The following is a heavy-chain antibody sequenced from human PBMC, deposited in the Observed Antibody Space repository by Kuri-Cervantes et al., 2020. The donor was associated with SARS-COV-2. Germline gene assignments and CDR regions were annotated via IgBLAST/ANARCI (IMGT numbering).Heavy chain of an antibody. Sequence: GGSLRPPCGASGFTFKSYTMNWVRQAPGKALQWISSMTGSGSYIYYADSVKGRFTISRDNSKNTLYLQMNSLRAEDTAVYYCAKSPPYGDPERGAFDIWGQGTMVTVSS. CDR2: MTGSGSYI. J-gene: IGHJ3*02. CDR3: AKSPPYGDPERGAFDI. V-gene: IGHV3-23*01. D-gene: IGHD4-17*01. CDR1: GFTFKSYT.